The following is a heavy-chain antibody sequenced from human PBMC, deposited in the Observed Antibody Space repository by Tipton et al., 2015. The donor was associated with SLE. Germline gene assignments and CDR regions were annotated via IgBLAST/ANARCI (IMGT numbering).Heavy chain of an antibody. CDR2: IYYSGST. CDR1: GGSISSSSYY. Sequence: TLSLTCTVSGGSISSSSYYWGWIRQPPGKGLEWIGSIYYSGSTYYNPSLKSRVTISVDTSKNQFSLKLSSVTAADTAMYYCARPGEYYYGSGSYYFDYWGQGTLVTVSS. CDR3: ARPGEYYYGSGSYYFDY. D-gene: IGHD3-10*01. J-gene: IGHJ4*02. V-gene: IGHV4-39*07.